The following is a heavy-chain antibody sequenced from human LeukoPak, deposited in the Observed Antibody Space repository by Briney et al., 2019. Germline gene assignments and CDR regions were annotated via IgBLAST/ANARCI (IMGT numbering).Heavy chain of an antibody. CDR3: TTEYYGGYKY. J-gene: IGHJ4*02. D-gene: IGHD4-17*01. CDR1: GFTFSNAW. V-gene: IGHV3-15*01. Sequence: GGSLRLSCAASGFTFSNAWMSWVRQAPGKGLEWVGRIKSKGAGGTTDYAAPVKGRFTISRDDSKNTLYLQMNSLKTEDTAVYYCTTEYYGGYKYWGQGTLVTVSS. CDR2: IKSKGAGGTT.